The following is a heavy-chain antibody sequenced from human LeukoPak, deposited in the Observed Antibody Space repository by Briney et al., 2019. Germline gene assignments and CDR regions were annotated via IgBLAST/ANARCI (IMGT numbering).Heavy chain of an antibody. D-gene: IGHD3-3*01. Sequence: SETLSLTCTVSGDSISSYYWSWIRQPPGKGLEWIGYIYYSGSTNYNPSLKSRVTISVDTSKNQFSLKLSSVTAADTAVYYCARSRLRFLEWPIDYWGQGTLVTVSS. CDR2: IYYSGST. J-gene: IGHJ4*02. CDR1: GDSISSYY. V-gene: IGHV4-59*01. CDR3: ARSRLRFLEWPIDY.